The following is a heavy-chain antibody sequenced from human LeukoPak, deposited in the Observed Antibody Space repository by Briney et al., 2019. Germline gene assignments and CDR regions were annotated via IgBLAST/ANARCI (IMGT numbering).Heavy chain of an antibody. CDR1: GYTFTSNY. CDR3: ARGKALNQFDY. CDR2: ISPSGGST. J-gene: IGHJ4*02. V-gene: IGHV1-46*01. D-gene: IGHD3-3*02. Sequence: ASVKVSCKAFGYTFTSNYMHWVRQAPGQGPEWMGVISPSGGSTTYAQKFQGRVTITADESTSTAYMELSSLRSEDTAVYYCARGKALNQFDYWGQGTLVTVSS.